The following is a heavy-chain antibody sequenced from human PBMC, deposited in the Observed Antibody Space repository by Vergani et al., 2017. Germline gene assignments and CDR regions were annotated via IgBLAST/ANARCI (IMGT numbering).Heavy chain of an antibody. CDR2: ISGSGSTI. CDR1: GFTFSSYA. Sequence: EVQLLESGGGLVQPGGSLRLSCAASGFTFSSYAMSWVRQAPGKGLEWVSAISGSGSTIYYADSVKGRFTISRDNAKNSLYLQMNSLRDEDTAVYYCARDRGGVRYYDSSGLDYWGQGTLVTVSS. CDR3: ARDRGGVRYYDSSGLDY. D-gene: IGHD3-22*01. J-gene: IGHJ4*02. V-gene: IGHV3-23*01.